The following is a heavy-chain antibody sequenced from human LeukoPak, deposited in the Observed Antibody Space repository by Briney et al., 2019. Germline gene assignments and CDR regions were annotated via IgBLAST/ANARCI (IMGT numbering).Heavy chain of an antibody. CDR2: INPDGSIK. CDR1: GFTFGGNW. J-gene: IGHJ4*02. Sequence: GGSLRLSCAASGFTFGGNWMSWVRQAPGRGLEWVANINPDGSIKYYVDSIKGRFTISRDNAKNSLYLQMNSLRAEDTAVYYCASGFLQWLYWGQGTLVTVSS. CDR3: ASGFLQWLY. D-gene: IGHD3-3*01. V-gene: IGHV3-7*01.